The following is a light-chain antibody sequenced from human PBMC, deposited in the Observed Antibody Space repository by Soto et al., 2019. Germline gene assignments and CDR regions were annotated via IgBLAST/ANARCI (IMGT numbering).Light chain of an antibody. V-gene: IGKV1-27*01. CDR1: QHISNY. CDR3: QKYNSAPWT. CDR2: AAY. Sequence: DIQMTQSPSSLSASVGGRVTITCRASQHISNYLAWYQQKPGKVPKLLIYAAYTLQSGVPSRFSGGASGIDFTLTISSLQPEDVATYYSQKYNSAPWTFCQGTKVEIK. J-gene: IGKJ1*01.